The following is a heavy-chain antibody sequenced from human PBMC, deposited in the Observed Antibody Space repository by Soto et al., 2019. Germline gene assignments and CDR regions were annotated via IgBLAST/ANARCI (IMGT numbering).Heavy chain of an antibody. CDR3: ARHVVPAAISPFDY. J-gene: IGHJ4*02. V-gene: IGHV4-34*01. CDR2: INHSGST. D-gene: IGHD2-2*01. Sequence: SETLSLTCAVYGGSFSGYYWSWIRQPPGKGLEWIGEINHSGSTNYNPSLKSRVTISVDTSKNQFSLKLSSVTAADTAVYYCARHVVPAAISPFDYWGQGTLVTVSS. CDR1: GGSFSGYY.